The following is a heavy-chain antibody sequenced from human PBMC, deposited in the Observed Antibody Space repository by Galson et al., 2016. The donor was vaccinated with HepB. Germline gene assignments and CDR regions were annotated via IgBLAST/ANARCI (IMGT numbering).Heavy chain of an antibody. CDR3: VKELYSASYYNVGLFEH. CDR2: ISYDGGNK. D-gene: IGHD1-26*01. V-gene: IGHV3-30*18. J-gene: IGHJ4*02. CDR1: GFTFSSSG. Sequence: SLRLSCAASGFTFSSSGMHWVRQSPGQGLEWVAVISYDGGNKYYADSAKGRFTIARDNSKNTLYLQMDSLRAEDTAVYYCVKELYSASYYNVGLFEHWGQGTLVTVSS.